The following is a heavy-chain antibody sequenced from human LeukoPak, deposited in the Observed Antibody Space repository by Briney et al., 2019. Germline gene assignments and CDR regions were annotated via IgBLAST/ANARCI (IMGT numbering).Heavy chain of an antibody. D-gene: IGHD3-3*01. CDR2: IYSGGST. J-gene: IGHJ4*02. V-gene: IGHV3-53*01. Sequence: GGSLRLSCAVSGFTVSSNYMSWVRQAPGKGLEWVSVIYSGGSTYYADSVKGRFTISRDNSKNTLYLQMNSLRAEDTAVYYCASVLVGYDFWSGYDYWGQGTLVTVSS. CDR1: GFTVSSNY. CDR3: ASVLVGYDFWSGYDY.